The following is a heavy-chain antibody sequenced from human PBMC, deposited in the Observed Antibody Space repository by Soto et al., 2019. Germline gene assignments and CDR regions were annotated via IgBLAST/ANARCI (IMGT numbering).Heavy chain of an antibody. J-gene: IGHJ5*02. CDR3: AKDHGGGLRYFDWLTH. V-gene: IGHV3-13*04. CDR1: GFTFSSYD. D-gene: IGHD3-9*01. CDR2: IGTAGDT. Sequence: GGSLRLSCAASGFTFSSYDMHWVRQATGKGLEWVSAIGTAGDTYYPGSVKGRFTISRENAKNTLYLQMNSLRAEDTAVYYCAKDHGGGLRYFDWLTHWGQGTLVTVSS.